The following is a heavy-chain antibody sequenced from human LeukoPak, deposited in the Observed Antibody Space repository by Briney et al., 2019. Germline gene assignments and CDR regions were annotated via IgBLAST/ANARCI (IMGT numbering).Heavy chain of an antibody. D-gene: IGHD6-13*01. V-gene: IGHV5-10-1*01. CDR1: GYSFTSYW. Sequence: GESLRISCKGSGYSFTSYWISWVRQMPGKGLEWMGRIDPSDSYTNYSPSFQGHVTISADKSISTAYLQWSRLKASDTAMYYCARLLIAAAGTGWYYYYGMDVWGKGTTVTVSS. CDR3: ARLLIAAAGTGWYYYYGMDV. CDR2: IDPSDSYT. J-gene: IGHJ6*04.